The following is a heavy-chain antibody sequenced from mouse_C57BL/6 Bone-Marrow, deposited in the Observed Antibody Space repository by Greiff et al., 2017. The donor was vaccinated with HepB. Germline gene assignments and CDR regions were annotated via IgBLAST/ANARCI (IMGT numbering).Heavy chain of an antibody. V-gene: IGHV5-6*02. CDR3: ARAITTVVAHWYIDV. J-gene: IGHJ1*03. CDR1: GFTFSSYG. Sequence: EVKLEESGGDLVKPGGSLKLSCAASGFTFSSYGMSWVRQTPDKRLEWVATISSGGSYTYYPDSVKGRVTISRDNAKNTLYLQMSSLKTEDTAMYYCARAITTVVAHWYIDVWGTGTTVTVSS. D-gene: IGHD1-1*01. CDR2: ISSGGSYT.